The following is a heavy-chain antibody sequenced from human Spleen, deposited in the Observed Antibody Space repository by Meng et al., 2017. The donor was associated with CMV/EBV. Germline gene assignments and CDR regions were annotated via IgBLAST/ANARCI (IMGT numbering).Heavy chain of an antibody. CDR1: GFTFSSYI. Sequence: GGSLRLSCAASGFTFSSYIMNWVRQAPGKGLEWVLSISSSSSYIYYADSVKGRFTISRDNAKNSLYLQMNSLRAEDTAVYYCARDLARTTVTTRYYYGMDVWGQGTTVTVSS. CDR3: ARDLARTTVTTRYYYGMDV. CDR2: ISSSSSYI. J-gene: IGHJ6*02. V-gene: IGHV3-21*01. D-gene: IGHD4-11*01.